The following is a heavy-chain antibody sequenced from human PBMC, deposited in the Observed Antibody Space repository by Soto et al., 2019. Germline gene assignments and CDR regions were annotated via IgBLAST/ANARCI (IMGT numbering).Heavy chain of an antibody. CDR3: ARGLGYCSSTSCNRYYYYYMDV. Sequence: PSETLSLTCAVYGVSFSGYYWSWIRQPPGKGLEWIGEINHSGSTNYNPSLKSRATISVDTSKNQFSLKLSSVTAADTAVYYCARGLGYCSSTSCNRYYYYYMDVWGKGTTVTVSS. D-gene: IGHD2-2*01. J-gene: IGHJ6*03. CDR2: INHSGST. V-gene: IGHV4-34*01. CDR1: GVSFSGYY.